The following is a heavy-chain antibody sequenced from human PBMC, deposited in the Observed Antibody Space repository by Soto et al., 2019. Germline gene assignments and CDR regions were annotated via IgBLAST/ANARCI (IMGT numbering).Heavy chain of an antibody. Sequence: ASETLSLTCIVSGGSISSYYCSWIRQPPGKGLEWIGYIYYSGSTNYNPSLKSRVTISVDTSKNQFSLKLSSVTAADTAVYYCARDGLGLLWFGESTHYGMDVWGQGTTVTVSS. J-gene: IGHJ6*02. V-gene: IGHV4-59*01. D-gene: IGHD3-10*01. CDR3: ARDGLGLLWFGESTHYGMDV. CDR2: IYYSGST. CDR1: GGSISSYY.